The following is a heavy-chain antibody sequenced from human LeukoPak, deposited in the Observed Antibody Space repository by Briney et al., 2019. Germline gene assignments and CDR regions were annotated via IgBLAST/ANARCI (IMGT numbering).Heavy chain of an antibody. J-gene: IGHJ4*02. D-gene: IGHD1-26*01. Sequence: GRSLRLSCAASGFTFSSYGMHWVRQAPGKGLEWVAVISYDGSNKYYADSVKGRFTISRDNSKNTLYLQMNSLRAEDTAVYYCAKDRPTYSGSSDFDYWGQGTLVTVSS. CDR2: ISYDGSNK. CDR3: AKDRPTYSGSSDFDY. V-gene: IGHV3-30*18. CDR1: GFTFSSYG.